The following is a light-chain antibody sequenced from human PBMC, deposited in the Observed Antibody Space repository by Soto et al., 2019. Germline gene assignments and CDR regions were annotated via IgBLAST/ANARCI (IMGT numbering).Light chain of an antibody. CDR2: LNSDGSH. CDR1: SGHSSYA. J-gene: IGLJ1*01. V-gene: IGLV4-69*01. Sequence: QAVLTQLPSASASLGASVKLTCTLSSGHSSYAIAWHQQQPEKGPRYLMKLNSDGSHSKGDGIPDRFSGSSSGAERYLTISSLQSEDEADYYCQTWGTGIHYVFGTGTKLTVL. CDR3: QTWGTGIHYV.